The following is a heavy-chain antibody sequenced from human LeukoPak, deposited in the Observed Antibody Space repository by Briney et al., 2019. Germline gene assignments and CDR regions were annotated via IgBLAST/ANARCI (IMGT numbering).Heavy chain of an antibody. CDR3: AREGSDFWSGYSKGYFDY. CDR1: GFTFSSYN. Sequence: GGSLRLSCAVSGFTFSSYNMNWVRRAPGKGLEWVSYIGSSVSIRYYADSVKGRFTISRDNGKHSLYLQMNSLIAEDTAVYYCAREGSDFWSGYSKGYFDYWGQGTLVTVSS. J-gene: IGHJ4*02. V-gene: IGHV3-48*01. D-gene: IGHD3-3*01. CDR2: IGSSVSIR.